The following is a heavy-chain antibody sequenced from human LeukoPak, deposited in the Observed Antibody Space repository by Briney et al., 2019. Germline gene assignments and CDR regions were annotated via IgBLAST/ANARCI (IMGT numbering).Heavy chain of an antibody. CDR1: GYSFTSYW. D-gene: IGHD3-22*01. CDR2: IYPGDSDT. CDR3: ARGKTGYYYDSSGMKDFYPYDY. V-gene: IGHV5-51*01. Sequence: GESLKISCKGSGYSFTSYWIGWVRQMPGKGLEWMGIIYPGDSDTRYSPSFQGQVTISADKSISTAYLQWSSLKASDTAMYYCARGKTGYYYDSSGMKDFYPYDYWGQGTLVTVSS. J-gene: IGHJ4*02.